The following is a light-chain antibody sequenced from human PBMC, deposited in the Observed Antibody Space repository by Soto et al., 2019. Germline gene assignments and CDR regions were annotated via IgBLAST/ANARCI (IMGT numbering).Light chain of an antibody. CDR3: SSYTSSNTHV. CDR2: EVS. CDR1: SSDVGGYNS. V-gene: IGLV2-14*01. Sequence: QSALTQPASLSGSPGQSITISCTGTSSDVGGYNSVSWYQQHAGKAPKLMIYEVSNRPSGVSDRFTGSKSGDTASLTISGLQAGDQADYYCSSYTSSNTHVFGTGTKV. J-gene: IGLJ1*01.